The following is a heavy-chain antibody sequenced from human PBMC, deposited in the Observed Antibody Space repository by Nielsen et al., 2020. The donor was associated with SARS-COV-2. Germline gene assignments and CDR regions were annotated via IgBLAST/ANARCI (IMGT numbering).Heavy chain of an antibody. J-gene: IGHJ4*02. Sequence: ASVKVSCKASGYTFTGYYMHWVRQATGQGLEWMGWINPNSGGTDYAQKFQGWVTMTRDTSISTAYMELSRLGSDDTAVYYCARSPPRSASGWYFIDYWGQGTLVTVSS. CDR1: GYTFTGYY. D-gene: IGHD6-19*01. CDR3: ARSPPRSASGWYFIDY. CDR2: INPNSGGT. V-gene: IGHV1-2*04.